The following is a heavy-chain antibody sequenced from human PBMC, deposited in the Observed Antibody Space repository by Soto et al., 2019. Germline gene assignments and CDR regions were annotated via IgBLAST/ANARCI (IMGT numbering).Heavy chain of an antibody. CDR3: AGGDRGAFDL. D-gene: IGHD2-21*02. J-gene: IGHJ3*01. Sequence: PGGSLRLSCAASGFTFSYYWMHWVRQAPGQGLVWVSRIHSDGSSTTYADSVKGRFTISRDNAKNTLYLQMNSLRAEDTAVYYCAGGDRGAFDLWGQGTMVTVSS. CDR2: IHSDGSST. CDR1: GFTFSYYW. V-gene: IGHV3-74*01.